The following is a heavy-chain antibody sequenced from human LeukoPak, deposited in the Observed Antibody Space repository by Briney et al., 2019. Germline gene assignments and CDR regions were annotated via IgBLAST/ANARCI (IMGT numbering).Heavy chain of an antibody. CDR1: GFTFSSYA. CDR2: IISSGGNT. V-gene: IGHV3-23*01. Sequence: GGSLRLSCAASGFTFSSYAMLWVRQAPGKGLEWVSVIISSGGNTYHADSVKGRFTISRDNYKNTLYLQMNSLRAEDTAVYYCAKNSGEYCVYRYMDDWGKGTTVTVSS. CDR3: AKNSGEYCVYRYMDD. J-gene: IGHJ6*03. D-gene: IGHD3-10*01.